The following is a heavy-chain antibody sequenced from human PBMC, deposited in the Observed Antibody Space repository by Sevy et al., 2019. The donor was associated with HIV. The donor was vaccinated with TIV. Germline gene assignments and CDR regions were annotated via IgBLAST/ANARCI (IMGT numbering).Heavy chain of an antibody. CDR3: ARGNVDTAIDY. CDR2: IYYSGSP. J-gene: IGHJ4*02. CDR1: GGSISSGGYY. Sequence: SETLSLTCTVSGGSISSGGYYWSWIRQHPGKGLEWIGYIYYSGSPYYNPSLKSRVTISVDTSKNQFSLKLCSVTAADTAVYYCARGNVDTAIDYWGQGTLVTVSS. V-gene: IGHV4-31*03. D-gene: IGHD5-18*01.